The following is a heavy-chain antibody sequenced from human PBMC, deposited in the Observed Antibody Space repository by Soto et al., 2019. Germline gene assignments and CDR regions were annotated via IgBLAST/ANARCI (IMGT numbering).Heavy chain of an antibody. D-gene: IGHD1-26*01. J-gene: IGHJ5*02. CDR1: GFIFSHHS. CDR2: INSDTGYT. V-gene: IGHV1-3*04. CDR3: VRGKEAGVWFDP. Sequence: QVQLVQSGAEVTKPGASVQVSCKASGFIFSHHSIHWVRQAPGQRLEWMGWINSDTGYTKYSQKFQGRVTITCDTSAKTAYMELSSLRSEDTAVYYCVRGKEAGVWFDPWGQGTLVTVSS.